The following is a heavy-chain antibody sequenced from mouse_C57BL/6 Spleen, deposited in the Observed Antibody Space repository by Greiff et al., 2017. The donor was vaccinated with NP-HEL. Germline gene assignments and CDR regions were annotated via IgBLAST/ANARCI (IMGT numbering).Heavy chain of an antibody. D-gene: IGHD4-1*01. CDR2: IDPETGGT. J-gene: IGHJ2*01. CDR1: GYTFTDYE. CDR3: TRSPSWDDGFDY. Sequence: VQLQQSGAELVRPGASVTLSCKASGYTFTDYEMHWVKQTPVHGLEWIGAIDPETGGTAYNQKFKGKAILTADKSSSTAYMELRSLTSEDSAVYYCTRSPSWDDGFDYWGQGTTLTVSS. V-gene: IGHV1-15*01.